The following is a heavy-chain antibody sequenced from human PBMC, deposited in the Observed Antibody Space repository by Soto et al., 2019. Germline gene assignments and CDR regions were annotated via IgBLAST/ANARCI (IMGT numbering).Heavy chain of an antibody. Sequence: QVQLVQSGAEVKKPGSSVKVSCKAAGGPFSSYAISWVRQAPGHGLEWMGGIIPIFGTANYAQKFKGRVTTAADESTSTAYVELSSLRSEDTAVYYCAGGEETYLPFDYWGQGTLVTVSS. CDR2: IIPIFGTA. CDR1: GGPFSSYA. CDR3: AGGEETYLPFDY. V-gene: IGHV1-69*01. J-gene: IGHJ4*02. D-gene: IGHD3-16*01.